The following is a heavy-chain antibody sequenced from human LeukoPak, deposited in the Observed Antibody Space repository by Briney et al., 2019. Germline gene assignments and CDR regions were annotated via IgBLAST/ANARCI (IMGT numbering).Heavy chain of an antibody. CDR3: ARHVAGPFGNFDY. V-gene: IGHV4-61*02. CDR2: IYTSGGT. Sequence: SETLSLTCTVPGGSISSGSYYWSWIRQPAGKGLEYIGRIYTSGGTNYNPSLKSRVTISVDTSKNQFSLKLSSVTAADTAVYYCARHVAGPFGNFDYWGQGTLVTVSS. CDR1: GGSISSGSYY. J-gene: IGHJ4*02. D-gene: IGHD3-16*01.